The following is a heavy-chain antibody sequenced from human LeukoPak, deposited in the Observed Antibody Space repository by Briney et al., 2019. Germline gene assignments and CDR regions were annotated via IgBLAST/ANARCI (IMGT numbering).Heavy chain of an antibody. CDR1: GFTFSSYG. CDR3: ASAGEWLGFLDY. CDR2: IWYDGSNK. Sequence: PGGSLRLSCAASGFTFSSYGTHWVRQAPGKGLEWVAVIWYDGSNKYYADFVKGRFTISRDNSKNTLYLQMNSLRAEDTAVYYCASAGEWLGFLDYWGQGTLVTVSS. J-gene: IGHJ4*02. V-gene: IGHV3-33*01. D-gene: IGHD6-19*01.